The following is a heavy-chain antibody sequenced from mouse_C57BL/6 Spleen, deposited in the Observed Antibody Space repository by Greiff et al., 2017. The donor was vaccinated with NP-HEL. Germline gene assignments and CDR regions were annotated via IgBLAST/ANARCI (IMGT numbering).Heavy chain of an antibody. J-gene: IGHJ3*01. CDR2: IWSGGST. Sequence: QVQLQQSGPGLVQPSQSLSITCTVSGFSLTSYGVHWVRQPPGKGLEWLGVIWSGGSTDYNAAFISRLSISKDNSKSQVFFKMNSLQADDAAIYYCAKKGLDYDEGGFAYWGQGTLVTVSA. CDR3: AKKGLDYDEGGFAY. V-gene: IGHV2-4*01. D-gene: IGHD2-4*01. CDR1: GFSLTSYG.